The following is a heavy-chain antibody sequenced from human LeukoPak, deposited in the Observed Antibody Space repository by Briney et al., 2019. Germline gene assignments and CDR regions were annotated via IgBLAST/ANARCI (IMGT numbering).Heavy chain of an antibody. V-gene: IGHV3-23*01. CDR3: ATYRQVLLPFES. D-gene: IGHD2-8*02. Sequence: GGSLRLSCAASGFTFSSYGMSWVRQAPGKGLEWVSAISGSGVGTYYADSVKGRFTISRDNAKNSLYLQMNSLRAEDTAIYYCATYRQVLLPFESWGQGTLVTVSS. CDR2: ISGSGVGT. CDR1: GFTFSSYG. J-gene: IGHJ4*02.